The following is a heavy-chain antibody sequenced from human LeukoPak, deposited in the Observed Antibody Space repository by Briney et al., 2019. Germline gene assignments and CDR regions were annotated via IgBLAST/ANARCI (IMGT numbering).Heavy chain of an antibody. V-gene: IGHV4-39*07. CDR3: ARDYYGSGKGWFDP. Sequence: SETLSLTCTVSGCSISSSSYYWGWIRQPPGKGLEWIGSIYYSGSTYYNPSLKSRVTISVDTSKNEFSLNLSSVTAADTAVYYCARDYYGSGKGWFDPWGQRTLVTVSS. CDR2: IYYSGST. D-gene: IGHD3-10*01. CDR1: GCSISSSSYY. J-gene: IGHJ5*02.